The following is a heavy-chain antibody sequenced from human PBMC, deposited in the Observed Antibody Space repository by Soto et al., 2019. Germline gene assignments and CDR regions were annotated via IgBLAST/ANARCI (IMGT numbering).Heavy chain of an antibody. CDR3: AKAYFVRSSEQAYYFDY. V-gene: IGHV3-23*01. J-gene: IGHJ4*02. Sequence: AGGSLRLSCAASGFTFSNYAMTWVRQGPGKGLEWVSGISGSGGRSYYADSVKGRFTISRDNSKSTVYLQMNSLRAEDTAVYYCAKAYFVRSSEQAYYFDYWGQGTLVTVSS. D-gene: IGHD3-16*02. CDR2: ISGSGGRS. CDR1: GFTFSNYA.